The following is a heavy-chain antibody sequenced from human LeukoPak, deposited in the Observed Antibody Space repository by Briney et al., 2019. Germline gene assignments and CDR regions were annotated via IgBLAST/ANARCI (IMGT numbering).Heavy chain of an antibody. J-gene: IGHJ4*02. CDR2: IKQDGSEK. V-gene: IGHV3-7*01. CDR1: GFSVKSNY. D-gene: IGHD2-15*01. Sequence: GGSLRLSCTASGFSVKSNYMSWVRQAPGKGLEWVANIKQDGSEKYYVDSVKGRFTISRDNAKNSLYLQMNSLRAEDTAVYYCAKDLSPVVVAADYWGQGTLVTVSS. CDR3: AKDLSPVVVAADY.